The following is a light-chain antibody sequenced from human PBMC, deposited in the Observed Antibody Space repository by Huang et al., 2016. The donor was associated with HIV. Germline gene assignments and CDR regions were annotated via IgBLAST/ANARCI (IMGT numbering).Light chain of an antibody. Sequence: DIVMTQSPDSLTVSLGERATIKCRSSQSVLYSSNSKNYLDWFQQKPGRPPRLLISWASARESGVPDRFSGSWSGTDFTLTIDRLEAEDAAIYYCQQYYRLPQTFGQGTRVEIK. CDR2: WAS. V-gene: IGKV4-1*01. J-gene: IGKJ1*01. CDR1: QSVLYSSNSKNY. CDR3: QQYYRLPQT.